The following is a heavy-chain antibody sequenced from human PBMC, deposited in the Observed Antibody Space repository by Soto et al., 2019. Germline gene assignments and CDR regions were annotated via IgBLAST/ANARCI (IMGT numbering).Heavy chain of an antibody. Sequence: SETLSLTCTVSGGSISSNYWTWIRQPPGKGLEWIGYVYNSGSTNYNPSLKSRVTISQDTSKSQFSLKVNSMTAADTAVYYCARYRREAVAGYTLDNWGQGILVTVSS. CDR1: GGSISSNY. J-gene: IGHJ4*02. D-gene: IGHD6-13*01. V-gene: IGHV4-59*01. CDR3: ARYRREAVAGYTLDN. CDR2: VYNSGST.